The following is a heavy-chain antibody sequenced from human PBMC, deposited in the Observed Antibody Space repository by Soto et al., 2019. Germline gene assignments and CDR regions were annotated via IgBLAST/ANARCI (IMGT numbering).Heavy chain of an antibody. Sequence: QVQLVQSGGGVVQPGRSLRLSCAASVFDFNTYGVQWVRQAPGKGREWVAGISFDGGNQYYADTVMGRFTISRHKSNNSLVRQMYCRVAEETATYYGARDSRITAPGSGVWFDAWGQGPLVIAS. D-gene: IGHD1-26*01. V-gene: IGHV3-33*05. J-gene: IGHJ5*02. CDR1: VFDFNTYG. CDR2: ISFDGGNQ. CDR3: ARDSRITAPGSGVWFDA.